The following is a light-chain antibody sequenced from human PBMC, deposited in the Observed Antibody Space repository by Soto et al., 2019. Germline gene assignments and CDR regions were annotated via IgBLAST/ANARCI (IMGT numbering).Light chain of an antibody. CDR2: GAS. CDR3: QQYGSSAPIT. J-gene: IGKJ5*01. V-gene: IGKV3-20*01. CDR1: QSVSSSY. Sequence: EIVLTQSPGTLSLSPGERATLSCRASQSVSSSYLAWYQQKPGQAPRLLIYGASIRATGIPDRFSGSGSVTDFTLTISRLEPEDFALYYCQQYGSSAPITFGQGTRLEIK.